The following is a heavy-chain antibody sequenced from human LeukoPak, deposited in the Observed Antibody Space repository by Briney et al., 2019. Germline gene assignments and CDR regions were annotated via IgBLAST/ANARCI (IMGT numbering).Heavy chain of an antibody. CDR1: GFTFSSYW. J-gene: IGHJ4*02. Sequence: GGSLRLSCAASGFTFSSYWMHWVRQAPGKGLAWVSRINTDGSSTSYAGSVKGRFTISRDNAKNTVYLQMNSLRAEDTAVYYCALPGNYWGQGTLVTVSS. CDR2: INTDGSST. V-gene: IGHV3-74*01. CDR3: ALPGNY.